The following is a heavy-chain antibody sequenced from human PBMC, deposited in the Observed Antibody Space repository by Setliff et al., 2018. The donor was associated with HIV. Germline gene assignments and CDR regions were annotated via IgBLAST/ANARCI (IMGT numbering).Heavy chain of an antibody. CDR1: GYSFTNYW. D-gene: IGHD2-2*03. CDR3: ARHGYCSGTSCSEYYYYYGMDV. J-gene: IGHJ6*02. Sequence: ESLKISCKGSGYSFTNYWIGWVRQMPGKGLEWMGIIHPGDSDTRYSPSFQGQVTISADKSISTAYLQWSSLKASDTAMYYCARHGYCSGTSCSEYYYYYGMDVWGQGTTVTVSS. V-gene: IGHV5-51*01. CDR2: IHPGDSDT.